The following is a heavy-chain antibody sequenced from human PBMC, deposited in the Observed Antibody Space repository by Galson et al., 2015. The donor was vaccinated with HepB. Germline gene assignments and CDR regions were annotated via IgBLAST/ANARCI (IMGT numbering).Heavy chain of an antibody. Sequence: SLRLSCAASGFTFSPYTMTWVRQAPGKGLEWVSAILSGGNTYYADSVKGRFTISRDNSKNTLYLQMNSLRAEDTAVYYCAKDLLHYYDSSGYTYAPDGAFDIWGQGTMVTVSS. CDR3: AKDLLHYYDSSGYTYAPDGAFDI. CDR2: ILSGGNT. CDR1: GFTFSPYT. V-gene: IGHV3-23*01. J-gene: IGHJ3*02. D-gene: IGHD3-22*01.